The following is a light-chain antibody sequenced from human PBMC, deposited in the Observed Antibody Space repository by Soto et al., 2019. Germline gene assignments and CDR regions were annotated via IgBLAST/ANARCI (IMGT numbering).Light chain of an antibody. Sequence: EIVLTQSPAILSVSPGERGTLSCGASQSVTSNLAWYRQRPGQAPRLLIYDTFRRATGVPARFSGSGSGTEFTLTISSLQPDDSATYYCQEYNSDSITFGQGTRLEIK. CDR1: QSVTSN. V-gene: IGKV3-15*01. CDR2: DTF. CDR3: QEYNSDSIT. J-gene: IGKJ5*01.